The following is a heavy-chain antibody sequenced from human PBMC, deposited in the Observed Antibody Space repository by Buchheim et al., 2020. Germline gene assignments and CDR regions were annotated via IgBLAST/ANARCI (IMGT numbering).Heavy chain of an antibody. Sequence: EVQLVESGGGLVKPGGSLRLSCAASGFTFGNVWMSWVRQAPGKGLEWVGRIKTKTDGETTDYAAPVKGRFRISRDDSENMLFLHMSSLKTEDTAVYHCTADRRGDFWSGYFHFDSWGQ. J-gene: IGHJ4*02. CDR2: IKTKTDGETT. V-gene: IGHV3-15*01. CDR1: GFTFGNVW. D-gene: IGHD3-3*01. CDR3: TADRRGDFWSGYFHFDS.